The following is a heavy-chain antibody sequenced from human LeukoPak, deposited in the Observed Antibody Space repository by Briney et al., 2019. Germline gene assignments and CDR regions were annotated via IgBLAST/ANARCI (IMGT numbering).Heavy chain of an antibody. V-gene: IGHV1-2*02. J-gene: IGHJ4*02. CDR1: GYTFTGYY. CDR2: INPNSGGT. Sequence: ASVKVSCKASGYTFTGYYMHWVRQAPGQGLEWMRWINPNSGGTNYAQKFQGRVTMTRDTSISTAYMELSRLRSDDTAVYYCARGRVGAPGYFDYWGQGTLVTVSS. D-gene: IGHD1-26*01. CDR3: ARGRVGAPGYFDY.